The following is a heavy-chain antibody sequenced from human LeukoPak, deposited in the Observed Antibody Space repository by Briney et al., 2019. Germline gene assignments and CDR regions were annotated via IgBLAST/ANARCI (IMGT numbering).Heavy chain of an antibody. V-gene: IGHV3-21*01. CDR1: GFTFSSYS. J-gene: IGHJ4*02. D-gene: IGHD4-23*01. Sequence: GGPLRLSCAASGFTFSSYSMNWLRQAPGKGLEWVSSISSSSSYIYYADSVKGRFTISRDNAKNSLYLQMNSLRAEDTAVYYCAREPDYGGNPGYFDYWGQGTLVTVSS. CDR2: ISSSSSYI. CDR3: AREPDYGGNPGYFDY.